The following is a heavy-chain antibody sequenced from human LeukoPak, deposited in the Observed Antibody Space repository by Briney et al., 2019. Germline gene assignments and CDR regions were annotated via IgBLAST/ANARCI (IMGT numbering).Heavy chain of an antibody. CDR1: GFTFSSYS. J-gene: IGHJ5*02. D-gene: IGHD3-10*01. Sequence: GGSLRLSCAASGFTFSSYSMTWVRQAPGKGLEWVSYISSSSSTIYYADSVKGRFTISRDNAKNSLYLQMNSLRAEDTAVYYCARNHRFGELGWFDPWGQGTLVTVSS. CDR3: ARNHRFGELGWFDP. V-gene: IGHV3-48*01. CDR2: ISSSSSTI.